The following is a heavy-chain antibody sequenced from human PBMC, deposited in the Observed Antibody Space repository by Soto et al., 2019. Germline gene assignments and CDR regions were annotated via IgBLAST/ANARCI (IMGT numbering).Heavy chain of an antibody. Sequence: PGGSLRLSCTASGFTFGDYAMSWFRQAPGKGLEWVGFIRSKAYGGTTEYAASVKGRFTISRDDSKSIAYLQMNSLKTEDTAVYYCTRAEVIVVVPAAIFPPDYWGQGTLVTVS. D-gene: IGHD2-2*01. CDR2: IRSKAYGGTT. V-gene: IGHV3-49*03. J-gene: IGHJ4*02. CDR1: GFTFGDYA. CDR3: TRAEVIVVVPAAIFPPDY.